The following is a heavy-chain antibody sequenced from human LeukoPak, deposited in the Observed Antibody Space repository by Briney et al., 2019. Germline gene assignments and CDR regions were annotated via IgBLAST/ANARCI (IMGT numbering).Heavy chain of an antibody. V-gene: IGHV4-59*01. CDR2: IYYSGST. J-gene: IGHJ4*02. Sequence: SETLSLTCTVSGGSISSYYWSWIRQPPGKGLEWIGYIYYSGSTNYNPSLKSRVTMSVDTSKNQFSLKLSSVTAADTAVYYCAREVGYKGYFDYWGQGTLVTVSS. CDR1: GGSISSYY. CDR3: AREVGYKGYFDY. D-gene: IGHD1-20*01.